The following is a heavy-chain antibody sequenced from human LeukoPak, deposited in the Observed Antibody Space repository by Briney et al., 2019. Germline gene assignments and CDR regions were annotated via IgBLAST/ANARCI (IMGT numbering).Heavy chain of an antibody. Sequence: PGRSLRLSCAASGFTFSSYAMHWVRQAPGKGLEWVAVISYDGSNKYYADSVQGRFTIFRDNAKNSLYLQMNSLRAEDTAVYYCARDGGSNGDYGPGWFDPWGQGTLVTVSS. V-gene: IGHV3-30-3*01. CDR2: ISYDGSNK. D-gene: IGHD4-17*01. J-gene: IGHJ5*02. CDR1: GFTFSSYA. CDR3: ARDGGSNGDYGPGWFDP.